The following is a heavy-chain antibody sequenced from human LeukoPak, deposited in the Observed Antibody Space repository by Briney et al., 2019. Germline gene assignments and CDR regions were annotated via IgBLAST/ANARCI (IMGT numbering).Heavy chain of an antibody. CDR3: AKRGVVIRVILVGFHKEAYYFDS. D-gene: IGHD3-22*01. CDR2: ISGRGGST. Sequence: GSLRLSCAVSGITLSNYGMSWVHQAPGKGLEWVAGISGRGGSTNYADSVKGRFTISRDNRKNTLYLQMNSLRVEDTAVYFCAKRGVVIRVILVGFHKEAYYFDSWGQGALVSVSS. CDR1: GITLSNYG. V-gene: IGHV3-23*01. J-gene: IGHJ4*02.